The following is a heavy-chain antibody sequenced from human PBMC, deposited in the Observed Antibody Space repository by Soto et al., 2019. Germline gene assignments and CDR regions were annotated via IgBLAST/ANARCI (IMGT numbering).Heavy chain of an antibody. V-gene: IGHV3-74*01. CDR3: ARGPSGWFGFDY. CDR1: GFTFSSNW. D-gene: IGHD6-19*01. Sequence: EVQLVESGGGLVQPGGSLRLSCAGSGFTFSSNWMHWVRQDPGKGLVWVSRLNSDGTSASYADSVKGRFTISRDNAKNTLCLQMNSLTAEDTALYYCARGPSGWFGFDYWGQGTLVTVSS. J-gene: IGHJ4*02. CDR2: LNSDGTSA.